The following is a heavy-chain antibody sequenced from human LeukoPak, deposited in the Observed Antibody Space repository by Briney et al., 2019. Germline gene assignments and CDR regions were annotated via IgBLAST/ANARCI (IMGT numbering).Heavy chain of an antibody. CDR1: GGSVSSGTFD. CDR3: AARGQGSSLSYFVY. J-gene: IGHJ4*02. CDR2: ISDSVTT. V-gene: IGHV4-61*01. D-gene: IGHD3-10*01. Sequence: ESGPGLVKPSEPLSLTCTVSGGSVSSGTFDWSWIRQPPGKGLEWIGYISDSVTTKYSPSLKTRVTISVDTSKNQFSLKLRSVTAADTAVYYCAARGQGSSLSYFVYWGQGTLVTVSS.